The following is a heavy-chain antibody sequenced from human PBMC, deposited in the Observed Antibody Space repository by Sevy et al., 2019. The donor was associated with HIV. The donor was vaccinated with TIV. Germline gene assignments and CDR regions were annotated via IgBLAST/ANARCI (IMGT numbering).Heavy chain of an antibody. V-gene: IGHV3-23*01. J-gene: IGHJ4*02. CDR2: LSFGCGEI. D-gene: IGHD2-8*01. Sequence: GGSLRLSCAASGFTFSKYSMSWVRQPPGKGLEWVSTLSFGCGEINYADSVKGRFTISRDNSKSSVYLQMNNQRPDDTAVYYCAREGCTKPHDYWGQGTLVTVSS. CDR1: GFTFSKYS. CDR3: AREGCTKPHDY.